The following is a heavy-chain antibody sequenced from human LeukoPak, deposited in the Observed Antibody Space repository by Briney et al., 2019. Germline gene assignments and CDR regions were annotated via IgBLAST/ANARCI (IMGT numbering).Heavy chain of an antibody. Sequence: GGSLTLSCAASGYTFSSYGMHWVSQPPGKGLEWVAVITYDGSNNYYADSVKGRFTISGDNSKNTLYLQMNSLSADDTAVYYCAKEGGWPGGPRYNYYYYMDVWGKGTTVTVSS. V-gene: IGHV3-30*18. CDR1: GYTFSSYG. CDR2: ITYDGSNN. D-gene: IGHD5-24*01. CDR3: AKEGGWPGGPRYNYYYYMDV. J-gene: IGHJ6*03.